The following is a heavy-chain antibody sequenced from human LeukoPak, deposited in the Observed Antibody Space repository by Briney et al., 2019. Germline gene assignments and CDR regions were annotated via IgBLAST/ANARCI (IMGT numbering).Heavy chain of an antibody. CDR3: TTAGMTYYYDSSGYYYADY. V-gene: IGHV3-15*01. D-gene: IGHD3-22*01. Sequence: GGSLRLSCAVSGFTFGNAWTSWVRQAPGKGLEWVGRIKSKTDGGTIDYAAPVKGRFTISRDDSKNTLYLQMNSLKTEDTAVYYCTTAGMTYYYDSSGYYYADYWGQGTLVTVSS. CDR2: IKSKTDGGTI. CDR1: GFTFGNAW. J-gene: IGHJ4*02.